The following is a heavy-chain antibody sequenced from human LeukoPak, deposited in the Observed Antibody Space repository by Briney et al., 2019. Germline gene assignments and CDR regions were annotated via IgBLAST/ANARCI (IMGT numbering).Heavy chain of an antibody. V-gene: IGHV3-23*01. CDR3: VTDYNWNDACGY. CDR2: ISGSGGST. D-gene: IGHD1-1*01. J-gene: IGHJ4*02. Sequence: GGSLRLSCVGSGFTFSSYAMSWVRQAPGKGLEWVSAISGSGGSTYYADSVKGRFTISRDNSKNTLYLQMNSLRAEDTAVYYCVTDYNWNDACGYWGQGTLVTVSS. CDR1: GFTFSSYA.